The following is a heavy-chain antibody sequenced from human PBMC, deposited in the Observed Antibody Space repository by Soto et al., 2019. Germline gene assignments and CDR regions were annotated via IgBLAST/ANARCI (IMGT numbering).Heavy chain of an antibody. J-gene: IGHJ4*02. D-gene: IGHD2-8*01. V-gene: IGHV3-7*01. CDR3: AFWCGGANY. Sequence: GGSLRLSCAASGFIFSGCWMHWVRQAPGKGLEWVASMSPDGSGRRYVDSVKGRFTISRDNAKKSLYLQMNALRAEDAALFYCAFWCGGANYWGQGTLVTVSS. CDR1: GFIFSGCW. CDR2: MSPDGSGR.